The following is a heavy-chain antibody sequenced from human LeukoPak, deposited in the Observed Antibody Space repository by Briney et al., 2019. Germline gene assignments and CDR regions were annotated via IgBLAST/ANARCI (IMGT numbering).Heavy chain of an antibody. CDR2: INPNSGGT. V-gene: IGHV1-2*06. J-gene: IGHJ4*02. CDR1: GYTFTGYY. Sequence: ASVKVSCKVSGYTFTGYYLHWLRQAPGQGLEWMGRINPNSGGTNYAQKFQGRVTMTRDTSISTAYMELSRLRSDDTAVYYCARDMAFDIAVAGTRGDYWGQGTLVTVSS. D-gene: IGHD6-19*01. CDR3: ARDMAFDIAVAGTRGDY.